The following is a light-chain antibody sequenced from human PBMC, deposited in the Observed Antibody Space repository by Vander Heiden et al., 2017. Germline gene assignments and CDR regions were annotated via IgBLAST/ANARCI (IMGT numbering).Light chain of an antibody. CDR1: SSDVGGYNY. CDR3: SSYAGSNTPVV. Sequence: QSALTQPPSASGSPAQSLSISCAGTSSDVGGYNYVSWYQQHPGKAPKLMIYEVSKRPSGVPDRFSGSKSGNTASLTVSGLQAEDEADYYCSSYAGSNTPVVFGGGTKLTVL. CDR2: EVS. J-gene: IGLJ2*01. V-gene: IGLV2-8*01.